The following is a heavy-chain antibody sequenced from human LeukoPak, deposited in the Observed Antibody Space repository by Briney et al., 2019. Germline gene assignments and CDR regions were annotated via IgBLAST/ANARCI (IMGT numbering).Heavy chain of an antibody. D-gene: IGHD2-15*01. CDR2: ISYDGSNK. V-gene: IGHV3-30*18. Sequence: GGSLRLSCAASGFTFSSYGMHWVRQAPGKGLEWVAVISYDGSNKYYADSVKGRFTISRDNSKNTLYLQMNSLRAEDTAVYYCAKDLPCSGGSCYGMDVWGKGTTVTVSS. CDR1: GFTFSSYG. CDR3: AKDLPCSGGSCYGMDV. J-gene: IGHJ6*04.